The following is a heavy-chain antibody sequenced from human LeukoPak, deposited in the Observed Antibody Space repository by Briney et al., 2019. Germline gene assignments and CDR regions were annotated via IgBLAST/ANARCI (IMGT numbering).Heavy chain of an antibody. Sequence: PSETLSLTCAVYGGSFSCYYWSWIRQPPGKGLEWIGESNHSGSTHYNPSLKSRVTISVDTSKNQFSLKMSSVTAADTAVYYCARVQHSGSTSCPFDHWDQGILVTVSA. CDR2: SNHSGST. V-gene: IGHV4-34*01. J-gene: IGHJ4*02. CDR1: GGSFSCYY. CDR3: ARVQHSGSTSCPFDH. D-gene: IGHD2-2*01.